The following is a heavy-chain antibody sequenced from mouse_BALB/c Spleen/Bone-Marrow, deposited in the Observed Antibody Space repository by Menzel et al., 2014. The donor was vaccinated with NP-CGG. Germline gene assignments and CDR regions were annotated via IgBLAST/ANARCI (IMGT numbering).Heavy chain of an antibody. CDR2: INPDSTTK. J-gene: IGHJ4*01. CDR3: ARLHYYCYMAY. V-gene: IGHV4-1*02. D-gene: IGHD1-2*01. Sequence: EVMLVQSGGGLVQPGGSLKLSCAASGFDFSRFWMTWVRQAPGKGLEWIGEINPDSTTKNYTPSLKVKFIISRDNAKKTLYLQMRKVKTDDTALYYCARLHYYCYMAYWGQGTSVTVSS. CDR1: GFDFSRFW.